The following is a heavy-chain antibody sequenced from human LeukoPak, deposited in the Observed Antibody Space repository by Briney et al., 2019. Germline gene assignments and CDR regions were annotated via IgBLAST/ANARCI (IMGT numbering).Heavy chain of an antibody. J-gene: IGHJ3*02. D-gene: IGHD3-9*01. V-gene: IGHV3-21*01. CDR3: ARAAYDILTGYTEDAFDI. CDR2: ISSSSSYI. CDR1: GFTFSSYS. Sequence: PGGSLRLSCAASGFTFSSYSMNWVRQAPGKGLEWVSSISSSSSYIYYADSVKGRFTISRDNAKNSLYLQMNSLRAEDTAVYYCARAAYDILTGYTEDAFDIWGQGTMVTVSS.